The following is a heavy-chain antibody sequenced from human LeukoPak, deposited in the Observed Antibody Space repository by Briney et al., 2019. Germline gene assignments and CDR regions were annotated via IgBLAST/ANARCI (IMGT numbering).Heavy chain of an antibody. CDR1: GGSISSSSYY. J-gene: IGHJ4*02. Sequence: TLSLTCTVSGGSISSSSYYWGWIRQPPGTGLEWLALIYWDDDKRYSPSLKSRLTITKDTSKNQVVLTMTNMDPVDTATYYCAHSVITFGGVIVPFGYWGQGTLVTVSS. CDR2: IYWDDDK. D-gene: IGHD3-16*02. CDR3: AHSVITFGGVIVPFGY. V-gene: IGHV2-5*02.